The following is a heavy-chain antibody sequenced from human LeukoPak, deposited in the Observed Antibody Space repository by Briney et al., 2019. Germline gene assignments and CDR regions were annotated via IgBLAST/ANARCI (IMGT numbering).Heavy chain of an antibody. Sequence: ASVKVPCKASGYTFTSYGISWVRQAPGQGLEWMGWISAYNGNTNYAQKLQGRVTMTTDTSTSTAYMELRSLRSDDTAVYYCAVGDPGGDAFDIWGQGTMVTVSS. CDR2: ISAYNGNT. J-gene: IGHJ3*02. CDR3: AVGDPGGDAFDI. CDR1: GYTFTSYG. V-gene: IGHV1-18*01.